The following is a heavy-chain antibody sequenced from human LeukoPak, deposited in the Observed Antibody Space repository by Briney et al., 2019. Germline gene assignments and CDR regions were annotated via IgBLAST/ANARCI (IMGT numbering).Heavy chain of an antibody. J-gene: IGHJ3*02. D-gene: IGHD1-7*01. Sequence: GGSLRLSCATSGFTFSSYAMSWVRQAPGKGLEWVSTISGSGGSTSYADSVKGRLTISRDNSKNTLYLQMNSLRAEDTAVCYCAKREGNYGAFDIWGQGTMVTVSS. V-gene: IGHV3-23*01. CDR1: GFTFSSYA. CDR3: AKREGNYGAFDI. CDR2: ISGSGGST.